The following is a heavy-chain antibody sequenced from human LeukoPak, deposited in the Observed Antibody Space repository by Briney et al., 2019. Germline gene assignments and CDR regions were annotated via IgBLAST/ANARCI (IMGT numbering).Heavy chain of an antibody. CDR1: GYTVTGYY. D-gene: IGHD5-12*01. V-gene: IGHV1-2*02. J-gene: IGHJ5*02. CDR2: INPNSGGT. Sequence: GASVKVSCKSSGYTVTGYYMHWVRQSPGQGLEWMGWINPNSGGTNYAQKFQGRVTMTRDTSISTAYMELSRLRSDDTAVYYCATSGYGEDWFDPWGQGTLVTVSS. CDR3: ATSGYGEDWFDP.